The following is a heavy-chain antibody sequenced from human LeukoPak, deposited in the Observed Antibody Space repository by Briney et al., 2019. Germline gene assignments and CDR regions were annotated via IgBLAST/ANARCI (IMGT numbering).Heavy chain of an antibody. V-gene: IGHV4-4*07. J-gene: IGHJ4*02. CDR3: ARGPPPDFDY. Sequence: SETLSLTCTVSGDSLSSYYWSWIRQPAGKGLEWIGRIHPSGCTNYNPSLKSRVTLSVDTSENQFSLKLSSVTAADTAVYYCARGPPPDFDYWGRGTLDTVSS. CDR1: GDSLSSYY. CDR2: IHPSGCT.